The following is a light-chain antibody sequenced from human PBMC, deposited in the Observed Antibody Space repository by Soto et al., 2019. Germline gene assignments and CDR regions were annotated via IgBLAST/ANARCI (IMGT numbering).Light chain of an antibody. CDR1: QSVYYSSKNKNY. Sequence: DIVMTQSPDSLGVSLGERATINCKSSQSVYYSSKNKNYLAWYQQKPRQPPKLLIYWASTRESGVPDRFSGGGSGTDFTLTIDSLQAEDVAVYYCQQYFSAPFTFGPGTKVGIK. J-gene: IGKJ3*01. CDR3: QQYFSAPFT. CDR2: WAS. V-gene: IGKV4-1*01.